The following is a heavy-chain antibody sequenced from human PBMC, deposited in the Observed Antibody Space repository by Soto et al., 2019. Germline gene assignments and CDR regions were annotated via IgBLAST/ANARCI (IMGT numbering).Heavy chain of an antibody. CDR2: IYATGTT. V-gene: IGHV4-4*07. Sequence: SETLSLTCTVSVASISGFYWSWIRNSAGKGLEWIGRIYATGTTDYNPSLKSRVMMSVDTSKKQFSLKLRSVTAADTAVYYCVRDGTKTLRDWFEPWGQRISVSVSS. J-gene: IGHJ5*02. D-gene: IGHD1-1*01. CDR3: VRDGTKTLRDWFEP. CDR1: VASISGFY.